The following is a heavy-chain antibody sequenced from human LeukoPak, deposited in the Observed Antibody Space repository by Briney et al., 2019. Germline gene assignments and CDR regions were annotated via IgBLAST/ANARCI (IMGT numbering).Heavy chain of an antibody. Sequence: PSETLSLTCAVYGGSFSGHYWTYIRQPPGKGLEWIGEINHSGRTYYNPSLKSRVTISVDTSKNQFSLNLSSVTAADTAVYYCARDVVVVPAAIHYGMDVWGQGTTVTVSS. V-gene: IGHV4-34*01. CDR3: ARDVVVVPAAIHYGMDV. D-gene: IGHD2-2*01. J-gene: IGHJ6*02. CDR2: INHSGRT. CDR1: GGSFSGHY.